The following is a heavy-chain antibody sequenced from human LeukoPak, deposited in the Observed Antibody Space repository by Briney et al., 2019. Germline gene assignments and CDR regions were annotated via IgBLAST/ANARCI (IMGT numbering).Heavy chain of an antibody. J-gene: IGHJ4*02. CDR2: ISAYNGNT. CDR3: ARESRYCSGGSCYLDY. V-gene: IGHV1-18*01. D-gene: IGHD2-15*01. CDR1: GYTFTSYG. Sequence: ASVKVSCKASGYTFTSYGISWVRQAPGQGLEWMGWISAYNGNTNYAQKLQGRVTMTTDTSTSTAYMELRSLRSDDTAVYYCARESRYCSGGSCYLDYWGQGTLVTVSS.